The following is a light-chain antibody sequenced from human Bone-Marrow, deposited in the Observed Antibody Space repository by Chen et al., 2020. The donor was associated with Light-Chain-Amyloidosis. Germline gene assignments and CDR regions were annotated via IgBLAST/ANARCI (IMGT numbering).Light chain of an antibody. CDR1: DLPTKY. J-gene: IGLJ2*01. CDR2: RDT. CDR3: QSADSSGTYEVI. Sequence: YALTQPPSAPVSPGQTARITCSGDDLPTKYAYWYQQKPGQAPVLVIHRDTERPSGISERFSGSSSGTTATLTISGVQAEDEADYHCQSADSSGTYEVIFGGGTKLTVL. V-gene: IGLV3-25*03.